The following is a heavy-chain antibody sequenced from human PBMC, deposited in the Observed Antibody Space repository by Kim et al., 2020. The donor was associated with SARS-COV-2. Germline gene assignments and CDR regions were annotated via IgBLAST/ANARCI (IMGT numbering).Heavy chain of an antibody. CDR2: INTDNGNT. Sequence: ASVKVSCKASGYTFTTYAMHWVRQAPGQSLEWMGWINTDNGNTKYSQKFQGRVTLTRDTSASTAYMELSSLRSEDTAVYFCARPLAALRDWGTLPGWGQGTLVTVSS. CDR1: GYTFTTYA. V-gene: IGHV1-3*04. J-gene: IGHJ4*02. CDR3: ARPLAALRDWGTLPG. D-gene: IGHD3-16*01.